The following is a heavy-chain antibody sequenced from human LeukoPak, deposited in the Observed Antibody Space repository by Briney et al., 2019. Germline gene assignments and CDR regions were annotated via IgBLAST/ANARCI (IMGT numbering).Heavy chain of an antibody. CDR3: AVKWTYDGFDI. J-gene: IGHJ3*02. CDR1: GFTFSSYW. V-gene: IGHV3-74*01. CDR2: INSDGSTT. Sequence: GGSLRLSCAASGFTFSSYWMHWVRQAPGKGLVGVSRINSDGSTTTYADSMKGRFTISRDNAKNTLYLQMNSLRAEDTAVYYCAVKWTYDGFDIWGQGTMVTVSS. D-gene: IGHD1-26*01.